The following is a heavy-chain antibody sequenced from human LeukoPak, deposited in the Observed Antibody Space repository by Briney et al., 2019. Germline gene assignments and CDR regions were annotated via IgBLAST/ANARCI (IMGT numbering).Heavy chain of an antibody. CDR3: ARDETYYYDSSGYYPFDY. J-gene: IGHJ4*02. CDR1: GYTFTSYG. D-gene: IGHD3-22*01. Sequence: GASVKVSCKASGYTFTSYGISWVRQAPGQGLEWMGWISAYNGNTNYAQKLQGRVTMTIDTSTSTAYMELRSLRSDDTAVYYCARDETYYYDSSGYYPFDYWGQGTLVTVSS. V-gene: IGHV1-18*01. CDR2: ISAYNGNT.